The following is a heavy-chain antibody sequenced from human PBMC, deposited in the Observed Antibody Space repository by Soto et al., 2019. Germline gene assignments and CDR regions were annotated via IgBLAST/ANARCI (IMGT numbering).Heavy chain of an antibody. J-gene: IGHJ6*02. CDR1: GFTFSSYA. CDR2: ISGSGGST. CDR3: AKDGSMGDYYYYGMDV. Sequence: PXGSLGLSGAASGFTFSSYAMSWVRQAPGKGLEWVSAISGSGGSTYYADSVKGRFTISRDNSKNTLYLQMNSLRAEDTAVYYCAKDGSMGDYYYYGMDVWGQGTTVTVSS. D-gene: IGHD1-26*01. V-gene: IGHV3-23*01.